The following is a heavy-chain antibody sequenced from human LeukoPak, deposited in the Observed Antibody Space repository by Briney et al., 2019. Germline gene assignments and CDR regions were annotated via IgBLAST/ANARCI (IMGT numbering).Heavy chain of an antibody. V-gene: IGHV4-59*01. CDR1: GGSISSYY. J-gene: IGHJ4*02. CDR2: IYYSGST. Sequence: SETLSLTCTVSGGSISSYYWSWIRQPPGKGLEWIGYIYYSGSTNYNPSLKSRVTISVDTSKSQFSLKLSSVTAADTAVYYCARARGGSSDYWGQGTLVTVSS. CDR3: ARARGGSSDY. D-gene: IGHD1-26*01.